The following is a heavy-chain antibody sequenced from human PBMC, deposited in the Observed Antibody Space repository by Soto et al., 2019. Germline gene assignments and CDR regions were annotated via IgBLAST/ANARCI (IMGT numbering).Heavy chain of an antibody. D-gene: IGHD5-12*01. CDR3: FGEMATINPPFDF. J-gene: IGHJ4*02. CDR1: GYTFTCYY. CDR2: INPSGGST. V-gene: IGHV1-46*01. Sequence: ASVKVSCKASGYTFTCYYMHWVRQAPGQGLEWMGIINPSGGSTSYAQKFQGRVTMTRDTSTSTVYMELSSLRSEDTAVYYCFGEMATINPPFDFWGQGTLVTVSS.